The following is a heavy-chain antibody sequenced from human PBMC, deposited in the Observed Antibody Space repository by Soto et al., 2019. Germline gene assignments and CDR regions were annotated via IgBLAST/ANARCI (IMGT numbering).Heavy chain of an antibody. CDR2: ITSTSSFI. J-gene: IGHJ2*01. D-gene: IGHD6-19*01. Sequence: EVQLVESGGGLVKPGGSLRLSCTASGFTFSSHSVNWVRQAPGKGLEWVSCITSTSSFIYYADSVKGRFTISRDNAKHSLYLQMDSLRAEDTAVYYCARGAVVGIGYFDLWGRGPPVTVSS. CDR3: ARGAVVGIGYFDL. CDR1: GFTFSSHS. V-gene: IGHV3-21*02.